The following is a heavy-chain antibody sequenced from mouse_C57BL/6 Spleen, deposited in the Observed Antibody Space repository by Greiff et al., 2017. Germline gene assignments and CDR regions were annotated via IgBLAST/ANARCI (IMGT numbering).Heavy chain of an antibody. CDR3: VRHGGWDVGCDD. D-gene: IGHD1-1*02. V-gene: IGHV10-1*01. J-gene: IGHJ2*01. CDR1: GFSFNTYA. Sequence: EVQVVESGGGLVQPKGSLKLSCAASGFSFNTYAMNWVRQAPGKGLEWVARIRSKSNNYATYYADSVKDRFTISRDDSESMLYLQMNNLKTEDTAMYYWVRHGGWDVGCDDWGQGTTRTVSS. CDR2: IRSKSNNYAT.